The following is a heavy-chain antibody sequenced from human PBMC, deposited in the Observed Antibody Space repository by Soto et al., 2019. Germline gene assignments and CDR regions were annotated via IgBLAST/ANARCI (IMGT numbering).Heavy chain of an antibody. V-gene: IGHV1-24*01. J-gene: IGHJ5*02. CDR1: GYTLTELS. D-gene: IGHD2-15*01. CDR2: FDPEDGET. CDR3: ATDRRGYCSGGSCYRTNGWFEP. Sequence: QVQLVQSGAEVKKPGASVKVSCKVSGYTLTELSMHWVRQAPGKGLEWMGGFDPEDGETIYAQKFQGRVTMTEDTSTDTAYMELSSLRSEDTAVYYCATDRRGYCSGGSCYRTNGWFEPWGQGTLVTVSS.